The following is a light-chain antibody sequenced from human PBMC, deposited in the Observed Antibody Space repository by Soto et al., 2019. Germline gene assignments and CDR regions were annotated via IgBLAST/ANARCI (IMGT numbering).Light chain of an antibody. CDR1: QDISSY. CDR2: AAS. V-gene: IGKV1-9*01. J-gene: IGKJ1*01. CDR3: QHYNSYSEA. Sequence: IHLTQSPSSLSASVGYRVTITCRSSQDISSYLAWYQQKPGKAPKLLIFAASILQSGVPSRFSGSGSETDFTLTISSLQPDDFATYYCQHYNSYSEAFGQGTKVDIK.